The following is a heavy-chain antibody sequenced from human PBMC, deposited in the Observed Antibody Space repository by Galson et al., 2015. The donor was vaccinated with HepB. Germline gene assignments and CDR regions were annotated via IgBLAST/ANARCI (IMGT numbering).Heavy chain of an antibody. V-gene: IGHV3-30-3*01. Sequence: SLRLSCAASGFTFSRYATTWVRQAPGKGLEWVAFISYDGSNKNYADSVKGRFTISRDNSKSTLHLEMSSLKTEDMAVYYCAREVDWNSFDYWGQGTLVTVSS. CDR2: ISYDGSNK. D-gene: IGHD1-7*01. J-gene: IGHJ4*02. CDR1: GFTFSRYA. CDR3: AREVDWNSFDY.